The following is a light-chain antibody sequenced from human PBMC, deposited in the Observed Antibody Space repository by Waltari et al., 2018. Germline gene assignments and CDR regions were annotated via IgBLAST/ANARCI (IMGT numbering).Light chain of an antibody. J-gene: IGKJ1*01. CDR1: QSVSRSY. Sequence: EIVLTQSPGTLSLSPGERATLSCRASQSVSRSYLAWYQQKPGQAPRPLIYGASSRATGIPDRFSVSGSGTDFTLTISRLEPEDFAVYYCQQYGSSPWLFGQGTKVEIK. CDR2: GAS. V-gene: IGKV3-20*01. CDR3: QQYGSSPWL.